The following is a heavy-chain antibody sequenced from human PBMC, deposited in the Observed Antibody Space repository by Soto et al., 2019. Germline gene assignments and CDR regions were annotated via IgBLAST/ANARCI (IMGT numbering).Heavy chain of an antibody. D-gene: IGHD3-3*01. CDR1: GGTFSSYT. CDR3: ARAVRSGYHAPTDY. J-gene: IGHJ4*02. CDR2: IIPILGIA. V-gene: IGHV1-69*02. Sequence: QVQLVQSGAEVKKPGSSVKVSCKASGGTFSSYTISGVRQAPGQGLEWMGGIIPILGIANYAQKVQGRVTITADKSTSTACMELSSLRSEDTAVYYCARAVRSGYHAPTDYSGQGTLVTVSS.